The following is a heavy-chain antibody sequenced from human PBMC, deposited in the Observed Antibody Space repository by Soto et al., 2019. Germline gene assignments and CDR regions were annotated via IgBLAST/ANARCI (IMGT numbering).Heavy chain of an antibody. CDR2: FYYSGST. D-gene: IGHD3-10*01. J-gene: IGHJ4*02. CDR1: GGSISSGGYY. V-gene: IGHV4-31*03. CDR3: AAMVRGVIITRKFDY. Sequence: SETLSLTCTVSGGSISSGGYYWSWLRQHPGKGLEWIGYFYYSGSTYYNPSLKSRVTISVDTSKNQFSLKLSSVTAADTAVYYCAAMVRGVIITRKFDYWGKGTLVTVSS.